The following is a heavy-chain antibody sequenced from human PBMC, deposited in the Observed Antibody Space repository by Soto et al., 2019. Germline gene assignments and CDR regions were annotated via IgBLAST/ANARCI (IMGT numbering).Heavy chain of an antibody. D-gene: IGHD2-2*02. V-gene: IGHV1-2*02. CDR2: INPNSGGT. J-gene: IGHJ6*02. CDR1: GYTFTGYY. CDR3: ARDAHCSSTRCYNDDYYYYGMDV. Sequence: ASVKVSCKASGYTFTGYYMHWVRQAPGQGLEWMGWINPNSGGTNYAQKFQGRVTMTRDTSISTAYMELSRLRSDDTAVYYCARDAHCSSTRCYNDDYYYYGMDVWGQGTPVTIYS.